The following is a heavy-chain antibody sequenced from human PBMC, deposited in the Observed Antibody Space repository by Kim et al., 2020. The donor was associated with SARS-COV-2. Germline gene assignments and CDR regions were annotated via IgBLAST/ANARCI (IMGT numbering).Heavy chain of an antibody. Sequence: GRSLRLSCAASGFTFSSYAMHWVRQAPGKGLEWVAVISYDGSNKYYADSVKGRFTISRDNSKNTLYLQMYSLRAEDTAVYYCARESWFGLWGQGTLVTVSS. CDR2: ISYDGSNK. J-gene: IGHJ5*02. CDR3: ARESWFGL. CDR1: GFTFSSYA. V-gene: IGHV3-30*04.